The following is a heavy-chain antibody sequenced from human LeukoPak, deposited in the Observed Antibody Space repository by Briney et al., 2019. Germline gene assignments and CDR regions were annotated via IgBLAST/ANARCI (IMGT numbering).Heavy chain of an antibody. Sequence: PGGSLRLSCAASGFTFAIYAMSWVRQAPGKGLDWVSMIYSGGSTNYADSVKGRFTISRDSSKNTLYLQMNSLRAEDTAVYYCVTRLAWGQGTLVTVSS. CDR2: IYSGGST. V-gene: IGHV3-23*03. CDR1: GFTFAIYA. D-gene: IGHD3-16*01. CDR3: VTRLA. J-gene: IGHJ5*02.